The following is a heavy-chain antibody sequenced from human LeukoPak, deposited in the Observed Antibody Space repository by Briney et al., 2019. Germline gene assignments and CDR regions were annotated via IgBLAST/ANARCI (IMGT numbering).Heavy chain of an antibody. D-gene: IGHD3-22*01. Sequence: GGSLRLSCAASGFTFRSYAMSWVRQAPGKGLEWVSAISGSGGSTYYADSVKGRFTISRDNSKNTLYLQMNSLRAEDTAVYYCANLNYYDSSMEDWGQGTLVTVSS. CDR2: ISGSGGST. J-gene: IGHJ4*02. CDR1: GFTFRSYA. V-gene: IGHV3-23*01. CDR3: ANLNYYDSSMED.